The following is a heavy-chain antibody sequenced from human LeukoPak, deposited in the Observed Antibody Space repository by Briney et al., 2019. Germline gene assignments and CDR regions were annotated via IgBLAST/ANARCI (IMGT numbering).Heavy chain of an antibody. D-gene: IGHD6-6*01. J-gene: IGHJ1*01. CDR1: GGSFSGYY. Sequence: PSDTLSLTCAVYGGSFSGYYWSWIRQPPGKGLEWIGEINHSGSTNYNPSLKSQVTISVDTSKNQFSLKLSSVTAADTAVYYCARSRGSSSSKYFQHWGQGTLVTVCS. CDR3: ARSRGSSSSKYFQH. V-gene: IGHV4-34*01. CDR2: INHSGST.